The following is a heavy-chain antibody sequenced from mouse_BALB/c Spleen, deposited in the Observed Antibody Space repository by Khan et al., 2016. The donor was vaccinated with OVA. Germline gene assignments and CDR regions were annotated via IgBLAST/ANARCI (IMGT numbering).Heavy chain of an antibody. CDR1: GYSITSGYG. Sequence: EVQLQESGPGLVKPSQSLSLTCTVTGYSITSGYGWNWIRQLPGNKLEWMGYISYSGSTNYNPSLKSRISITRDTSKNQFYLQLNSVTTDASATSCCASTARIKYWGQGTTVTVSS. V-gene: IGHV3-2*02. CDR3: ASTARIKY. J-gene: IGHJ2*01. D-gene: IGHD1-2*01. CDR2: ISYSGST.